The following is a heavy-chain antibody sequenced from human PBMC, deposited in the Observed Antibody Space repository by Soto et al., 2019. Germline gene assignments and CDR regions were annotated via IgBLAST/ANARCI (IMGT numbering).Heavy chain of an antibody. CDR1: GFTFSSYG. Sequence: PGGSLRLSCAASGFTFSSYGMHWVRQAPGKGLEWVAVIWYDGSNKYYADSVKGRFTISRDNSKNTLYLQMNSLRAEDTAVYYCARDARYCSGGSCYPKYYFDYWGQGTLVTVSS. V-gene: IGHV3-33*01. D-gene: IGHD2-15*01. CDR2: IWYDGSNK. CDR3: ARDARYCSGGSCYPKYYFDY. J-gene: IGHJ4*02.